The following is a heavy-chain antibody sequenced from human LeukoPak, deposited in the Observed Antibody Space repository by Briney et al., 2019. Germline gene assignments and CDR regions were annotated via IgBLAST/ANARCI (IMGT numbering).Heavy chain of an antibody. CDR2: ISISSCYT. CDR1: GFTLCDYY. J-gene: IGHJ4*02. V-gene: IGHV3-11*06. D-gene: IGHD5-12*01. CDR3: ARDRGYIVATMYFDY. Sequence: PGGSLRLSCAASGFTLCDYYMSWMRQAPGEGVEGVLYISISSCYTKYADSVKGRFPISRDNAKKSLYLQMKGLRAEDTAVYYCARDRGYIVATMYFDYWGQGALVTVSS.